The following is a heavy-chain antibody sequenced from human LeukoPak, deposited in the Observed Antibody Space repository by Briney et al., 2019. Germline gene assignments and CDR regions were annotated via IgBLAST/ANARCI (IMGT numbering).Heavy chain of an antibody. CDR3: VYFDSSGYYYGRLRY. V-gene: IGHV3-23*01. D-gene: IGHD3-22*01. J-gene: IGHJ4*02. Sequence: GGSLRLSCAASAFTFSSHAMSWVRQTPGKRLEWVSGISADGANTLYADSVKGRFTISRDNSKNTLYLHMRSLRAEDAAMYFCVYFDSSGYYYGRLRYWGQGTPVTVSS. CDR2: ISADGANT. CDR1: AFTFSSHA.